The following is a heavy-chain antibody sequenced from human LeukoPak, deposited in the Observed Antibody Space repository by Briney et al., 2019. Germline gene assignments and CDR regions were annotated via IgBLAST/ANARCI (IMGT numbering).Heavy chain of an antibody. D-gene: IGHD4-17*01. CDR1: GFTFSSYE. J-gene: IGHJ3*02. Sequence: GGSLRLSCAAAGFTFSSYEMNWVRQAPGEGLGWVSYISSSGSTIYYADSVKGRFTISRDNAKNSLYLQMNSLRAEDTAVYYCARDSLYLYDYGDDGDAFDIWGQGTMVTVSS. CDR2: ISSSGSTI. CDR3: ARDSLYLYDYGDDGDAFDI. V-gene: IGHV3-48*03.